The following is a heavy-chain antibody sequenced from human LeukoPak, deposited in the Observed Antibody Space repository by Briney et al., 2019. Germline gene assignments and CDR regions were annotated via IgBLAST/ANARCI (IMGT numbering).Heavy chain of an antibody. CDR3: LTIVETTFDAFDI. D-gene: IGHD2/OR15-2a*01. V-gene: IGHV3-7*01. CDR2: INEDGSEK. CDR1: RFTFSSYW. Sequence: GGSLRLSCVASRFTFSSYWMSWVRQAPGKGLEWVANINEDGSEKYYVDSVKGRFTIARDDARKTLYLQMNSLRAEDTAVYYCLTIVETTFDAFDIWGQGTMVTVSS. J-gene: IGHJ3*02.